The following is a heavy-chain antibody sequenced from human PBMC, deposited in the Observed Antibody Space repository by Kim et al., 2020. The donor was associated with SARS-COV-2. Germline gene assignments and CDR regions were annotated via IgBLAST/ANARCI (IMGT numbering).Heavy chain of an antibody. D-gene: IGHD2-15*01. V-gene: IGHV3-66*01. Sequence: RKFYAESVKGRVTISRDNSKNTLYLQMNSRRAEDTAVYYCARDLVVGGLDFWGQGTLVTVSS. CDR2: RK. J-gene: IGHJ4*02. CDR3: ARDLVVGGLDF.